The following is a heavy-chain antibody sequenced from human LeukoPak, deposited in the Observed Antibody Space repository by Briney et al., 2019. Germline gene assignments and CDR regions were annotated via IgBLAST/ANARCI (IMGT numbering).Heavy chain of an antibody. CDR2: ISSSSNYI. J-gene: IGHJ4*02. Sequence: GGSLRLSCAASGFTFSTYSMNWVRQAPGKGLEWVSSISSSSNYIYYADSVKGRFTISRDNAKNSLYLQMNSLRAEDTAVYYCAKEVVWYYGSGSPNIDYWGQGTLVTVSS. V-gene: IGHV3-21*04. CDR1: GFTFSTYS. D-gene: IGHD3-10*01. CDR3: AKEVVWYYGSGSPNIDY.